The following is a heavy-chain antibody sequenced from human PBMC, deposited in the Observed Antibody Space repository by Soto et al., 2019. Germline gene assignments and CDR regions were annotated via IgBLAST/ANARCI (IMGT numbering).Heavy chain of an antibody. J-gene: IGHJ6*02. D-gene: IGHD3-3*01. CDR1: GFTFSSYG. CDR2: ISYDGSNK. CDR3: AKCSGYYDFRSGYSRYGMDV. Sequence: GGSLRLSCAASGFTFSSYGMHWVRQAPGKGLEWVAVISYDGSNKYYADSVKGRFTISRDNSKNTLYLQMNSLRAEATAVYSCAKCSGYYDFRSGYSRYGMDVWGQGTTVTVSS. V-gene: IGHV3-30*18.